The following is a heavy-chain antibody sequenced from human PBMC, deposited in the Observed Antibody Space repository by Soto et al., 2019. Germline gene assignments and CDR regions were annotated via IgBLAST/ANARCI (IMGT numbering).Heavy chain of an antibody. J-gene: IGHJ3*02. CDR2: ISYDGSNK. CDR1: GFTFSSYA. CDR3: ARDHDFWSEPRSPDAIDI. D-gene: IGHD3-3*01. Sequence: QVQLVESGGGVVQPGRSLRLSCAASGFTFSSYAMHWVRQAPGKGLEWVAVISYDGSNKYYADSVKGRFTISRDNSKNTLYLQMNSLRAEDTAVYYCARDHDFWSEPRSPDAIDIWGQGTMVTVSS. V-gene: IGHV3-30-3*01.